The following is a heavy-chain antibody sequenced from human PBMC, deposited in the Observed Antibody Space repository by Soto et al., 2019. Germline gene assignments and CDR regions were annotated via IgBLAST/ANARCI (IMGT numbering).Heavy chain of an antibody. CDR1: GFTLSRYD. J-gene: IGHJ4*02. V-gene: IGHV3-13*01. D-gene: IGHD1-26*01. CDR2: IGTAGDT. CDR3: ARDSSGSYSFDY. Sequence: EVQLVESGGDLVQPGGSLRLSCAASGFTLSRYDMHWVHQATGKGLEWVSGIGTAGDTYYPGSVKGRFTISRENAKNSLYLQMNSLRAGDTAVYYCARDSSGSYSFDYWGQGTLVTVSS.